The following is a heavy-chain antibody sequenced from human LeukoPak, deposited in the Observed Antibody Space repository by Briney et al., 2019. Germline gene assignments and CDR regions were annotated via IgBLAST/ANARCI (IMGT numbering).Heavy chain of an antibody. V-gene: IGHV3-23*01. D-gene: IGHD6-19*01. J-gene: IGHJ3*02. Sequence: GGSLRLSCAASEFTFSNYAMSWVRQTPGKGLEWVAAISGGGDSTYYADSVNGRFTISRDNSKNTLYLQMNSLRGEDTALYYCAKVAGISGWYGGNAFDIWGPGTMVTVSS. CDR1: EFTFSNYA. CDR2: ISGGGDST. CDR3: AKVAGISGWYGGNAFDI.